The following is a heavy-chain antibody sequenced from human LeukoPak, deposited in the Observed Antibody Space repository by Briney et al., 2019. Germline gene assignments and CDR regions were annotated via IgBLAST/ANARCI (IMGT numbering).Heavy chain of an antibody. Sequence: PSETLSLTCTVSGGSISSSSYYWGWIRQPPGKGLEWIGSIYYSGSTYYNPSLKSRVTISVDTSKNQFSLKLSSVTAADTAVYYCAGGKLSSIGVVPAAPRWFDPWGQGTLVTVSS. V-gene: IGHV4-39*07. CDR2: IYYSGST. J-gene: IGHJ5*02. CDR1: GGSISSSSYY. D-gene: IGHD2-2*01. CDR3: AGGKLSSIGVVPAAPRWFDP.